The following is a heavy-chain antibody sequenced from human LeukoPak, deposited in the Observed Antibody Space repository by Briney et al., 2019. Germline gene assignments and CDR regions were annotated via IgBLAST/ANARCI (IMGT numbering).Heavy chain of an antibody. J-gene: IGHJ5*02. CDR2: TYYSGST. CDR3: AGEVALTRLPYNWFDP. CDR1: GGSISSGGCY. Sequence: PSETLSLTCTVSGGSISSGGCYWSWIRHHPGKGLEWIGYTYYSGSTYYNPSLESRVTISVDTSKNQFSLRLTSVTAADTAVYFCAGEVALTRLPYNWFDPWGQGTLVTVSS. V-gene: IGHV4-31*03. D-gene: IGHD2-21*01.